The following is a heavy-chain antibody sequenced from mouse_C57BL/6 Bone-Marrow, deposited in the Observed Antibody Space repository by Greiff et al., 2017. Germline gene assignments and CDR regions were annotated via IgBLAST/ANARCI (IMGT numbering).Heavy chain of an antibody. V-gene: IGHV14-4*01. Sequence: EVQLQQSGAELVRPGASVKLSCTASGFNIKDDYMHWVKQRPEQGLEWIGWIDPENGDTEYASKFQGKATITADTSSNTAYLQLSSLTSEDTAVYYCTTPYYPVDDWGQGTTLTVSS. J-gene: IGHJ2*01. CDR1: GFNIKDDY. CDR2: IDPENGDT. CDR3: TTPYYPVDD. D-gene: IGHD2-10*01.